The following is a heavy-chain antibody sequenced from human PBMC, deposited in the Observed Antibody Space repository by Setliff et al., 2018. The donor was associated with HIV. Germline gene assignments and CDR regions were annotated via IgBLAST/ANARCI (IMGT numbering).Heavy chain of an antibody. Sequence: GGSLRLSCAVSGFTFSSYTMNWVRQAPGKGLEWVSSISSSSNYIYYADSVKGRFTISRDNAKNTLYLQMNSLRAEDTALYYCARARRGGANWFDPWGQGTLVTVSS. D-gene: IGHD3-10*01. J-gene: IGHJ5*02. V-gene: IGHV3-21*01. CDR3: ARARRGGANWFDP. CDR2: ISSSSNYI. CDR1: GFTFSSYT.